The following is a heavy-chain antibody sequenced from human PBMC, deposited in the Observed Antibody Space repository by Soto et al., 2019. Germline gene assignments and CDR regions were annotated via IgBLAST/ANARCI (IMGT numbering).Heavy chain of an antibody. CDR3: ARTYSSSWSPFDY. V-gene: IGHV4-34*01. J-gene: IGHJ4*02. CDR2: INHSGST. CDR1: GGSFSGYY. D-gene: IGHD6-13*01. Sequence: QVQLQQWGAGLLKPSETLSLTCAVYGGSFSGYYWSWIRQPPGKGLEWIGEINHSGSTNYNPSLKSRVTISVDTTKYQFSLKLSSVTAADTAVYYCARTYSSSWSPFDYWGQGTLVTVSS.